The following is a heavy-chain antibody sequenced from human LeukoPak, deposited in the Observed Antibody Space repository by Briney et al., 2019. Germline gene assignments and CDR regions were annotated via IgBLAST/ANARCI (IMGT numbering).Heavy chain of an antibody. V-gene: IGHV3-7*01. CDR3: AREARYSYGYDY. D-gene: IGHD5-18*01. J-gene: IGHJ4*02. CDR2: IKQDGSEK. Sequence: GGSLRLSCAASGFTFSNYWMTWVRQASGKGLEWVANIKQDGSEKYYVDSVKGRFTISRDNAKNSLYLQMNSLRAEDTAVYYCAREARYSYGYDYWGQGTLVTVSS. CDR1: GFTFSNYW.